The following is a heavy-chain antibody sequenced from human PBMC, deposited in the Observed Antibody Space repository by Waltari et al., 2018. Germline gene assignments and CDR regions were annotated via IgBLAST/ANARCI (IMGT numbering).Heavy chain of an antibody. CDR2: IYHSGST. V-gene: IGHV4-38-2*02. CDR3: ARDKKLQGYYYGMDV. J-gene: IGHJ6*02. CDR1: GYSISSGYY. D-gene: IGHD1-26*01. Sequence: QVQLQESGPGLVKPSETLSLTCAVSGYSISSGYYWGWIRQPPGKGLEWIGSIYHSGSTYYNPSLKSRVTISVDTSKNQFSLKLSSVTAADTAVYYCARDKKLQGYYYGMDVWGQGTTVTVSS.